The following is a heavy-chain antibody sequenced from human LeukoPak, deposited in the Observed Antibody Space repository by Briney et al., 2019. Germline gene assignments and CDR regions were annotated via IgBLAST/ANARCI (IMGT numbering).Heavy chain of an antibody. V-gene: IGHV4-4*07. Sequence: SETLSLTCTVSGGSISGYFWSWIRQPAGKGLEWIGRIHDNGDSNHNPSLKSRVTMALDTSKNQFSLKLSSETAADTAVYYCARDPGGDSSGYYWLSYFDYWGQGTLVTVSS. J-gene: IGHJ4*02. D-gene: IGHD3-22*01. CDR3: ARDPGGDSSGYYWLSYFDY. CDR1: GGSISGYF. CDR2: IHDNGDS.